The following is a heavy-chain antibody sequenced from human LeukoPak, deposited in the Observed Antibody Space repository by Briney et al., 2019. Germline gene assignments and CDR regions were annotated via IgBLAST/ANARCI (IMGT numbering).Heavy chain of an antibody. J-gene: IGHJ6*03. CDR3: AKGLQGNPRGLYYYYMDV. D-gene: IGHD3-10*01. CDR2: INPNSGGT. Sequence: GASVKVSCKASGYTFTGYYMHWVRQAPGQGLEWMGWINPNSGGTNYAQKFQGRVTMTRDTSISTAYMELSRLRSDDTAVYYCAKGLQGNPRGLYYYYMDVWGKGTTVTVSS. V-gene: IGHV1-2*02. CDR1: GYTFTGYY.